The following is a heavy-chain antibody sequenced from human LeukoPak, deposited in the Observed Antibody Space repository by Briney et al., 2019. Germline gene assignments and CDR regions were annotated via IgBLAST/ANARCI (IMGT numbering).Heavy chain of an antibody. D-gene: IGHD3-10*01. V-gene: IGHV4-39*01. CDR2: IYFDGST. CDR3: ARRYYYGSGSPEY. Sequence: SETLSLTCAVSGDSVRNSAYYWDWSRQPPGKGLEWFGNIYFDGSTRYSPSLKSRVTISVDKSKNQFSLKLTSVTAADTAVYYCARRYYYGSGSPEYWGQGTQVTVSS. J-gene: IGHJ4*02. CDR1: GDSVRNSAYY.